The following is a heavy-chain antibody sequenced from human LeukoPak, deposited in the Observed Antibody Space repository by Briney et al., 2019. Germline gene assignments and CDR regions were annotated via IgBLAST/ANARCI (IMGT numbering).Heavy chain of an antibody. Sequence: GGSLILSCSASGFTFSTYGMQRVRQTPGKGLEWVAVIVSDGGRAHYGDSVRGRFTISRDNSKNTLYLQMNSLRAEDTAVYYCARDSITEDNSLDYWGRGILVTVSS. D-gene: IGHD7-27*01. CDR1: GFTFSTYG. V-gene: IGHV3-33*05. CDR2: IVSDGGRA. J-gene: IGHJ4*02. CDR3: ARDSITEDNSLDY.